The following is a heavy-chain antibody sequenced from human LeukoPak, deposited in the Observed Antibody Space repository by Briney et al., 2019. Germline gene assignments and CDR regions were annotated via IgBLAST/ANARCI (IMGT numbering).Heavy chain of an antibody. V-gene: IGHV3-23*01. CDR3: AKWGDYDILTGYYVSDF. CDR1: GFTFGAYY. D-gene: IGHD3-9*01. Sequence: GESLRLSCAASGFTFGAYYMTWVRQAPGKGLEWVSAITGSGDTTYYADSVKGRFTISRDNSKNTLYVEMNTLRAEDTAVYYCAKWGDYDILTGYYVSDFWGQGTLVTVSS. J-gene: IGHJ4*02. CDR2: ITGSGDTT.